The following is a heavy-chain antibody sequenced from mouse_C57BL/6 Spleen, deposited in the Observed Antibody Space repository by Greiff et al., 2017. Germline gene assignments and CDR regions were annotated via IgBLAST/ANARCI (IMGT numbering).Heavy chain of an antibody. J-gene: IGHJ1*03. CDR1: GFTFSDYG. CDR2: ISSGSSTI. Sequence: EVQVVESGGGLVKPGGSLKLSCAASGFTFSDYGMHWVRQAPEKGLEWVAYISSGSSTIYYADTVKGRFTISRDNAKNTLFLQMTSLRSEDTAMDYCARFYYYGSSLDVWGTGTTVTVSS. V-gene: IGHV5-17*01. D-gene: IGHD1-1*01. CDR3: ARFYYYGSSLDV.